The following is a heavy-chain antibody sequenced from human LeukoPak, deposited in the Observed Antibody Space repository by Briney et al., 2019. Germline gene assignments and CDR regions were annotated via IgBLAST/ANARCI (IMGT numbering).Heavy chain of an antibody. J-gene: IGHJ4*02. Sequence: SVKVSCKASGYTLNTFSISWVRQAPGQGLEWMGGLIPIFDTSNYAQKFQGRVTFTADKITNTAYMDLTSLTSEDTAVYYCAKDAVQTIGQWPYYFDYWGQGTLVTVSS. CDR3: AKDAVQTIGQWPYYFDY. CDR1: GYTLNTFS. V-gene: IGHV1-69*06. D-gene: IGHD6-19*01. CDR2: LIPIFDTS.